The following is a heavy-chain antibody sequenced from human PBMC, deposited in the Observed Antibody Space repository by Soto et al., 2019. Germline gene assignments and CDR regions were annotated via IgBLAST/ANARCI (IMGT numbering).Heavy chain of an antibody. V-gene: IGHV3-66*01. CDR2: IYSGGST. CDR3: ARDLGYYGMDV. J-gene: IGHJ6*02. CDR1: GFTVSSNY. Sequence: VGSLRLSCAASGFTVSSNYMSWVRQAPGKGLEWVSVIYSGGSTYYADSVKGRFTISRDNSKNTLYLQMNSLRAEDTAVYYCARDLGYYGMDVWGQGTTVSVSS.